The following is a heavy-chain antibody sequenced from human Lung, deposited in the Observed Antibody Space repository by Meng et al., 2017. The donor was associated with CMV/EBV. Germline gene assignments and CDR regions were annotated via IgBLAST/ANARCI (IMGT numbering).Heavy chain of an antibody. J-gene: IGHJ4*02. V-gene: IGHV3-30*02. Sequence: GESLKISCAASGFSFDNPGMHWVRQTPGKGLEWVAFIRHDGTTKFYGDSVKGRFTISRDNSKNTVYLQMNRLRPEETAVYYFATDLILFGGPNAYFDSWGQGXMVTVSS. CDR3: ATDLILFGGPNAYFDS. CDR1: GFSFDNPG. CDR2: IRHDGTTK. D-gene: IGHD3-16*01.